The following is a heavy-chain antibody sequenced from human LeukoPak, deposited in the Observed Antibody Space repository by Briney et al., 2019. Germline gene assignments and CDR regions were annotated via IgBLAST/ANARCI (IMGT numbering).Heavy chain of an antibody. V-gene: IGHV4-61*01. D-gene: IGHD1-26*01. Sequence: SETLSLTCTVSGGSVSSGSYYWSWIRQPPGKGLEWIGYIYYSGSTNYNPSLKSRVSISVDTSTNQFSLKLSSVTAADTAVYYCARRDPDSEAVDVWGQGTTVTVSS. CDR1: GGSVSSGSYY. CDR3: ARRDPDSEAVDV. J-gene: IGHJ6*02. CDR2: IYYSGST.